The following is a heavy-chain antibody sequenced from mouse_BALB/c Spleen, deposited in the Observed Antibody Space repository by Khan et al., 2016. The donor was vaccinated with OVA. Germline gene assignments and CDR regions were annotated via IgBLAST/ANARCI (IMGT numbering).Heavy chain of an antibody. J-gene: IGHJ2*01. V-gene: IGHV1S135*01. CDR1: GYSFTDYN. CDR3: ALIFSYGSGFDY. CDR2: IDPYNGGN. D-gene: IGHD1-1*01. Sequence: VQLQQSGPELVKPGASVKVSCKASGYSFTDYNMFWVKQSHGKSLEWIGYIDPYNGGNNYNQNFKGKATLTVDKSSSTAFMHLNSLTSEDSAVXYCALIFSYGSGFDYWGQGTTVTVSS.